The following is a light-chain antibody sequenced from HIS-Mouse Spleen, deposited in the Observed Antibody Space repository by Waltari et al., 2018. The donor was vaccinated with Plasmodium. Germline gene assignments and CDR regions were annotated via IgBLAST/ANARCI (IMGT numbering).Light chain of an antibody. V-gene: IGKV1-39*01. CDR2: AAS. J-gene: IGKJ1*01. CDR3: QQSYSTWT. CDR1: QSISNY. Sequence: DIQMTQSPSSLSASVGERVTITCRASQSISNYLNWYQQKPGKAPKFLIYAASTLQSGVPSRFSGSGSGTDFTLTISSLQPEEFATYYCQQSYSTWTFGQGTKVEIK.